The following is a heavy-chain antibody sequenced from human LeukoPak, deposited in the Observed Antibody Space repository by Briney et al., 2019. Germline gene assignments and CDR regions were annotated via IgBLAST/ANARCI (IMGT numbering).Heavy chain of an antibody. V-gene: IGHV4-39*07. Sequence: SETLSLTCTVSDGSISSSRYYWGWIRQPPGKGLEWIASIYYSGSTYYNPSLKSRVTISVDTSKNQFSLKLSSVTAADTAVYYCASELYYYDSSGYYYGGRVDYWGQGTLVTVSS. D-gene: IGHD3-22*01. CDR2: IYYSGST. CDR1: DGSISSSRYY. J-gene: IGHJ4*02. CDR3: ASELYYYDSSGYYYGGRVDY.